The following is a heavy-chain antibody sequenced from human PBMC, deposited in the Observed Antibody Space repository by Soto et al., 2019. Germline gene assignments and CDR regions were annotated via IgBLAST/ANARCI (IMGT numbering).Heavy chain of an antibody. CDR1: GGSISSGGYY. Sequence: PSETLSLTCTVSGGSISSGGYYWSWIRQHPGKGLEWIGYIYYSGSTYYNPSLKSRVTISVDTSKNQFSLKLSSVTAADTVVYFCARGSDCCSTTCFIYYYYYGMDVWGQGTTVTVSS. CDR2: IYYSGST. J-gene: IGHJ6*02. D-gene: IGHD2-2*01. V-gene: IGHV4-31*03. CDR3: ARGSDCCSTTCFIYYYYYGMDV.